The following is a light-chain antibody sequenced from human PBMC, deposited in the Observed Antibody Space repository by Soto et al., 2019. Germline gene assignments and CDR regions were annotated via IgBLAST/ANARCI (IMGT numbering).Light chain of an antibody. CDR3: ATWDDSLNGLYV. J-gene: IGLJ1*01. CDR2: SNN. Sequence: HSVLTQPPSVSGTPGQTVTISCSGSNSNVGRNGVNWYQQLPGTAPKLLLYSNNRRPSGVPDRFSGSKSGTSASLAIGGLQSEDEADYYCATWDDSLNGLYVFGTGTKLTVL. V-gene: IGLV1-44*01. CDR1: NSNVGRNG.